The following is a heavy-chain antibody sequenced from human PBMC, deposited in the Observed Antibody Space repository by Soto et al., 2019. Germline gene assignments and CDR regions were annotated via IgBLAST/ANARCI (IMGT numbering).Heavy chain of an antibody. J-gene: IGHJ4*02. V-gene: IGHV3-66*01. D-gene: IGHD3-3*01. Sequence: GGSLRLSCAASGFTVSSNYMSWVRQAPGKGLEWVSVIYSGGSTYYADSVKGRFTISRDNSKNTLYLQMNSLRAEDTAVYYCARVGTNYDFWSGYYRVYWGQGTLVTVSS. CDR1: GFTVSSNY. CDR2: IYSGGST. CDR3: ARVGTNYDFWSGYYRVY.